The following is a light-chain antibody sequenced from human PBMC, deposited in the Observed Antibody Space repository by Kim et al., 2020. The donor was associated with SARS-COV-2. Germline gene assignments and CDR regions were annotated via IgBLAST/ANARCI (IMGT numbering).Light chain of an antibody. CDR3: ASRDNGGTSWV. J-gene: IGLJ3*02. Sequence: LGKKVRITCQGDSLRSYDASWYRQKPGQAPILVIFDKNNRPSGIPDRFSGSDSGNTASLIISGAQAEDEADYYCASRDNGGTSWVFGGGTQLNVL. V-gene: IGLV3-19*01. CDR1: SLRSYD. CDR2: DKN.